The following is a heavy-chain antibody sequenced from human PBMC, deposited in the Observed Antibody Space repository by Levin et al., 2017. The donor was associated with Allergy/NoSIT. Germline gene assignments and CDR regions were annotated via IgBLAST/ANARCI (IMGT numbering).Heavy chain of an antibody. V-gene: IGHV3-23*01. CDR2: MSGSGGST. D-gene: IGHD4-17*01. Sequence: LSLTCAASGFPFSNYAMSWVRQAPGKGLEWVSAMSGSGGSTYNADSVKGRVTISRDNSKNTLYLQMNSLRAEDTAVYYCAKCSVRYYYYMDVWGKGTTVTVSS. J-gene: IGHJ6*03. CDR3: AKCSVRYYYYMDV. CDR1: GFPFSNYA.